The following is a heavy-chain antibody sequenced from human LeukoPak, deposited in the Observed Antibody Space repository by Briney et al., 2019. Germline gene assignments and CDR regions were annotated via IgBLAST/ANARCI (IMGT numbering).Heavy chain of an antibody. CDR2: LKSKTDGGTT. V-gene: IGHV3-15*01. Sequence: GGSLRLSSAASGFTFSNAWMSWVRQGPGKGLEWVGRLKSKTDGGTTDYAAPVKGTFTISRNDSKNTLYLQMNSLKTEDTAVYYCTTDSAYDILTGYQYDAFDIWGQGTMVTVSS. CDR1: GFTFSNAW. CDR3: TTDSAYDILTGYQYDAFDI. J-gene: IGHJ3*02. D-gene: IGHD3-9*01.